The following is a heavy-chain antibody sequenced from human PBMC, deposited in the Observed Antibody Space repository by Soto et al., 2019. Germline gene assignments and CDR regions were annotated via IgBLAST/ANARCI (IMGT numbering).Heavy chain of an antibody. CDR2: IYYSGST. J-gene: IGHJ4*02. Sequence: PSETLALTCTFSGGSISSGDYYGSWIRQPPRKGLELIGYIYYSGSTFYNPSLKSRVTISVDTSKNQFSLKLSSVTAADTAVYYCARGPFWFGELFGPFDYWGQGTLVTVSS. CDR3: ARGPFWFGELFGPFDY. D-gene: IGHD3-10*01. V-gene: IGHV4-30-4*01. CDR1: GGSISSGDYY.